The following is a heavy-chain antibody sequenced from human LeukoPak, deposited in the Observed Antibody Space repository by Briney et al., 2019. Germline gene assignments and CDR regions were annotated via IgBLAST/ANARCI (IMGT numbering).Heavy chain of an antibody. CDR2: IIPIFGTA. Sequence: ASVKVSCKASGGTFSSYAISWVRQAPGQGLEWMGGIIPIFGTANYAQKFQGRVTITTDESTSTAYMELSSLRSEDTAVYYCASSGYGPRRYFDLWGRGTLVTVSS. CDR3: ASSGYGPRRYFDL. J-gene: IGHJ2*01. D-gene: IGHD3-10*01. V-gene: IGHV1-69*05. CDR1: GGTFSSYA.